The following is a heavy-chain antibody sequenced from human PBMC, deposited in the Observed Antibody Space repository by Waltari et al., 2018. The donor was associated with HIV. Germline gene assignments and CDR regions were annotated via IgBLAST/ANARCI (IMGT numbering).Heavy chain of an antibody. CDR2: IYSGGST. J-gene: IGHJ4*02. D-gene: IGHD6-6*01. Sequence: EVQLVESGGGLIQPGGSLRLSGAASGFTVSSNYMSWVRQAPGKGLEWVSVIYSGGSTYYADSVKGRFTIYRDNSKNTLYLQMNSLRAEDTAVYYCARDHGYSSSPPGYWGQGTLVTVSS. CDR1: GFTVSSNY. CDR3: ARDHGYSSSPPGY. V-gene: IGHV3-53*01.